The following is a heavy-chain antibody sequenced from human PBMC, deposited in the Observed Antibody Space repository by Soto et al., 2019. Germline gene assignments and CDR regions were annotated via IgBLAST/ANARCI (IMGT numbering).Heavy chain of an antibody. CDR2: IKSKTDGGTT. Sequence: GGSLRLSCTASGFTFSNAWMTWVRQAPGKGLEWVGRIKSKTDGGTTDYAAPVKGRFTISRDDSKNTMYLQMNSLKTEDTAVYYCTIPRGPRIRPWGQGTLVTVSS. J-gene: IGHJ5*02. CDR3: TIPRGPRIRP. D-gene: IGHD2-15*01. CDR1: GFTFSNAW. V-gene: IGHV3-15*01.